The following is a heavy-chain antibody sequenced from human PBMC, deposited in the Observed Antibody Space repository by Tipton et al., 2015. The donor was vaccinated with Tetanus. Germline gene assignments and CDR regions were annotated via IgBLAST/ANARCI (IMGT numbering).Heavy chain of an antibody. D-gene: IGHD3-16*01. CDR1: GFTFSSYW. J-gene: IGHJ6*02. CDR3: AKRDNYVFRNYYYYGMDV. CDR2: IKQDGSEK. V-gene: IGHV3-7*03. Sequence: VQLVQSGGGLVQPGGSLRLSCAASGFTFSSYWMSWVRQAPGKGLEWVANIKQDGSEKYYVDSVKGRFTISRDNAKNSLYLQMNSLRAEDTAVYYCAKRDNYVFRNYYYYGMDVWGQGTTVTVSS.